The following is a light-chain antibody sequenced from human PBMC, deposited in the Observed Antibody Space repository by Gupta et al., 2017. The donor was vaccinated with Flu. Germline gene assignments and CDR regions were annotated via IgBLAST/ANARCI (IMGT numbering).Light chain of an antibody. CDR2: DAS. CDR1: QSVSSY. V-gene: IGKV3-11*01. J-gene: IGKJ5*01. CDR3: QQRSNWPQV. Sequence: EIVLTQSPATLSLSPGERATLSCRASQSVSSYLAWYQQKPGQAPRLLIYDASNRATGIPARFSGSGSGTDFTLTISSLEPEDFAVYYCQQRSNWPQVFGQGTQLEIK.